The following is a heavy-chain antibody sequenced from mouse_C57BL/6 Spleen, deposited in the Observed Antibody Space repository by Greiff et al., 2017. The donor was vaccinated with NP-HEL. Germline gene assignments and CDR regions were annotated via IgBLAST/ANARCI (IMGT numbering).Heavy chain of an antibody. D-gene: IGHD4-1*01. CDR3: ARRIGTPYYFDY. V-gene: IGHV5-15*01. CDR1: GFTFSDYG. Sequence: EVKLVESGGGLVQPGGSLKLSCAASGFTFSDYGMAWVRQAPRKGPEWVAFISNLAYSIYYADTVTGRFTIAGENAKNTPYLEMSSLRSEDTAMYYCARRIGTPYYFDYWGQGTTLTVSS. CDR2: ISNLAYSI. J-gene: IGHJ2*01.